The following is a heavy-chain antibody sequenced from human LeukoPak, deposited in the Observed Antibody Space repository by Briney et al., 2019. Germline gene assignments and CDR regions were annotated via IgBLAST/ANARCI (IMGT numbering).Heavy chain of an antibody. CDR1: GGSISSSSYY. Sequence: PSETLSLTCTVSGGSISSSSYYWGWIRQPPGKGLEWIGSIYYSGSTYYNPSLKSRVTISVDTSKNQFSLKLSSVTAADTAVYYCARDYEDIVVVQAARNENWFDPWGQGTLVTVSS. CDR3: ARDYEDIVVVQAARNENWFDP. J-gene: IGHJ5*02. V-gene: IGHV4-39*07. D-gene: IGHD2-2*01. CDR2: IYYSGST.